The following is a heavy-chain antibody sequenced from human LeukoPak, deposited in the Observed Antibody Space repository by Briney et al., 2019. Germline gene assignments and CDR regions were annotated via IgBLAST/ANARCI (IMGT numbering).Heavy chain of an antibody. Sequence: GRSLRLSRAASGFTFSSYGMHWVRQAPGKGLEWVAFIRYDGSNKYYADSVKGRFTISRDNSKNTLYLQMNSLRAEDTAVYYCAKDGCSSTRPTLECRYYFDYGGQGTLVTVSS. CDR2: IRYDGSNK. CDR1: GFTFSSYG. J-gene: IGHJ4*02. V-gene: IGHV3-30*02. CDR3: AKDGCSSTRPTLECRYYFDY. D-gene: IGHD2-2*01.